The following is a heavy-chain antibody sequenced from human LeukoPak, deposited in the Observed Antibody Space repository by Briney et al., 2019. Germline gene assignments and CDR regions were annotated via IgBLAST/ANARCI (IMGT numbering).Heavy chain of an antibody. J-gene: IGHJ4*02. CDR1: GFTFSSYS. Sequence: PGGSLRLSCAASGFTFSSYSMNWVRQAPGKGLEWVSSISSSSSYIYYADSVKGRFTISRDNAKNSLYLQMNSLRAEDTAVYYCARDPSALTGYPPHFDYWGQGTLVTVSS. CDR2: ISSSSSYI. D-gene: IGHD3-9*01. V-gene: IGHV3-21*01. CDR3: ARDPSALTGYPPHFDY.